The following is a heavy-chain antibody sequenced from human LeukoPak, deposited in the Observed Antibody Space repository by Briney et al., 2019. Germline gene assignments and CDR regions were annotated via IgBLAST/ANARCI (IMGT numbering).Heavy chain of an antibody. J-gene: IGHJ5*02. V-gene: IGHV3-49*03. CDR2: IRSKAYGGTT. CDR3: TRGWGVVVPAPFDP. Sequence: GGSLRLSCTGSGFTFGDYAMSWFRQAPGKGLEWVGFIRSKAYGGTTEYAASVRGRFSISRDDSKSIAYLQMNSLKTEDTAVYYCTRGWGVVVPAPFDPWGQGTLVTVSS. CDR1: GFTFGDYA. D-gene: IGHD2-2*01.